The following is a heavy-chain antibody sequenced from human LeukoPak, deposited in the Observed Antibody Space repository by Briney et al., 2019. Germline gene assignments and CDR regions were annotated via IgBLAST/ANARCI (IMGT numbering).Heavy chain of an antibody. CDR3: SRDPRSLDY. CDR1: GFTFDDYA. Sequence: PGGSLRLSCAASGFTFDDYAMHWVRQAPGKGLEWVSGISWNSGSIGYADSVKGRFTISRDNAKNSLYLQMNSLRVEDTGIYYCSRDPRSLDYWGQGALVTVSS. V-gene: IGHV3-9*01. J-gene: IGHJ4*02. CDR2: ISWNSGSI.